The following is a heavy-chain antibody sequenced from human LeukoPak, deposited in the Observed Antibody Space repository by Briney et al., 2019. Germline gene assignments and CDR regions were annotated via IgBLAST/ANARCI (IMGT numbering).Heavy chain of an antibody. V-gene: IGHV1-46*01. CDR1: GYTFTSYD. Sequence: ASVKVSCKASGYTFTSYDMHWVRQGPGQGLEWMGIINPSGGSTSYAQKFQGRVTMTRDTSTSTVYMELSSLRSEDTAVYYCATIAVAGTWDFDYWGQGTLVPVSS. J-gene: IGHJ4*02. CDR3: ATIAVAGTWDFDY. D-gene: IGHD6-19*01. CDR2: INPSGGST.